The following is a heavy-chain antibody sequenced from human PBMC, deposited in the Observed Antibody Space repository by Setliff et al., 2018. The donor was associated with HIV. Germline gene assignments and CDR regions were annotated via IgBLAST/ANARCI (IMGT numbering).Heavy chain of an antibody. CDR2: ISYTGNT. J-gene: IGHJ4*02. V-gene: IGHV4-59*01. CDR3: ANMGGRYVGYFES. CDR1: GVSISYYH. D-gene: IGHD3-16*01. Sequence: SETLSLTCTVSGVSISYYHWSWIRQPPGKGLEWIGYISYTGNTNYDPPLASRVTMSIDTSKMQFSLKLTSVSAADTAVYYCANMGGRYVGYFESWGQGTLVTVSS.